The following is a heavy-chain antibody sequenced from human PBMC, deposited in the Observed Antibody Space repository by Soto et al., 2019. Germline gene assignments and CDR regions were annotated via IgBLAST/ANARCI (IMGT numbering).Heavy chain of an antibody. CDR1: GFTFSNYA. V-gene: IGHV3-23*01. CDR2: ITNGGYT. CDR3: VKMGRLGELLSRLAS. J-gene: IGHJ1*01. Sequence: PGVSLRLSCAASGFTFSNYAMNWVRQGPGKGLEWVSMITNGGYTYYADSVRGRFTISGDTSRSTIYLQMNSLRVEDTAVYYCVKMGRLGELLSRLASWGQGTQVTGSS. D-gene: IGHD3-10*01.